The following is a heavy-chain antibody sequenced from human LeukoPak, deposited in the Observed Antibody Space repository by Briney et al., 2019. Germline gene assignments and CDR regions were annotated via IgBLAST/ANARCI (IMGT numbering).Heavy chain of an antibody. CDR1: GFTFSDFY. CDR2: INWNGGST. J-gene: IGHJ4*02. V-gene: IGHV3-20*01. CDR3: ARDQDYYDSSGYYPLDY. Sequence: GGSLRLSCAASGFTFSDFYMSWVRQAPGKGLEWVSGINWNGGSTGYADSVKGRFTISRDNAKNSLYLQMNSLRAEDTALYHCARDQDYYDSSGYYPLDYWGQGTLVTVSS. D-gene: IGHD3-22*01.